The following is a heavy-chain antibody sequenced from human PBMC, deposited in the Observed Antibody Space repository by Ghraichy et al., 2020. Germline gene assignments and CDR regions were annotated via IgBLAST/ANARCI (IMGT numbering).Heavy chain of an antibody. J-gene: IGHJ4*02. V-gene: IGHV4-4*02. Sequence: SETLSLTCTVSGGSISNSNWWTWVRQPPGKGLEWIGEIYHTGSSNYRPSLKSRVTMSVDKSKDQFSLNLNSVTAADTAVYYCATYYDNSGYRLDYWGRGILVTVSS. CDR3: ATYYDNSGYRLDY. D-gene: IGHD3-22*01. CDR1: GGSISNSNW. CDR2: IYHTGSS.